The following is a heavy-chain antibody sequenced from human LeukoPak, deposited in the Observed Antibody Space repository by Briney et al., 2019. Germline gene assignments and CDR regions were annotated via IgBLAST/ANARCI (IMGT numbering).Heavy chain of an antibody. CDR2: INPSGGST. D-gene: IGHD5-18*01. CDR3: ARAPISLSLIQLWFKFDP. J-gene: IGHJ5*02. V-gene: IGHV1-46*01. CDR1: GYTFTSYY. Sequence: ASVKVSCKASGYTFTSYYMHWVRQAPGQGLEWMGIINPSGGSTSYAQKFQGRVTMTRDTSTSTVYMELSSLRSEDTAVYYCARAPISLSLIQLWFKFDPWGQGTLVTVSS.